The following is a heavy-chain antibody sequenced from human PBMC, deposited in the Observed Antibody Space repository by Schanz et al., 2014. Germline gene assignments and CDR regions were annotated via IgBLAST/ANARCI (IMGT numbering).Heavy chain of an antibody. J-gene: IGHJ6*02. D-gene: IGHD3-16*01. V-gene: IGHV4-31*03. CDR1: GASISSGGYY. CDR3: ARHGGIPYYPMDV. CDR2: ISYSGST. Sequence: QVQLQESGPGLVKPSQTLSLTCTVSGASISSGGYYWDWIRLLPGKGLEWIGYISYSGSTSLNPSLKSRLTMSVDTSKNQFSLRLSSVTAADTAVYYCARHGGIPYYPMDVWGQGTTVTGSS.